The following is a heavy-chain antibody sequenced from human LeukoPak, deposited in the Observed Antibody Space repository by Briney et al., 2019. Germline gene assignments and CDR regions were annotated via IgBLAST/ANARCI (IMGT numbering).Heavy chain of an antibody. CDR3: ARRFFDQDFFDY. Sequence: PSETLSLTCSVSVGSISGYYWSWIRLPPGKGLEWIGYIHARGSTHYNSSLKSRVTILLDTSKNQFSLEVISLTAADTAVYYCARRFFDQDFFDYWGQGTLVTVSS. CDR2: IHARGST. J-gene: IGHJ4*02. V-gene: IGHV4-4*09. D-gene: IGHD3-9*01. CDR1: VGSISGYY.